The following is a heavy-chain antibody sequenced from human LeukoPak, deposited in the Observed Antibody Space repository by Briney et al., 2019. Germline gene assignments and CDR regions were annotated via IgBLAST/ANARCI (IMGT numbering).Heavy chain of an antibody. CDR2: IYPGDSDT. V-gene: IGHV5-51*01. Sequence: GESLKISCRGSGYTFTNYWIGWVRQMPGKGLEWMGIIYPGDSDTRYSPSFQGQVTISADKSISTAYLQWSSLKASDTAMYYCATPAHVIAAAAAFDIWGQGTMVTVSS. CDR1: GYTFTNYW. J-gene: IGHJ3*02. CDR3: ATPAHVIAAAAAFDI. D-gene: IGHD6-13*01.